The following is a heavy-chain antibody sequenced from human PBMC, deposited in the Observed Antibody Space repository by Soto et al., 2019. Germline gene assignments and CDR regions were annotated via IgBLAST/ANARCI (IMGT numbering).Heavy chain of an antibody. CDR2: IYYSGST. D-gene: IGHD3-22*01. CDR1: GGSVSSGSYY. CDR3: ARGYADSSGYHLLDY. V-gene: IGHV4-61*01. Sequence: SETLSLTCTVSGGSVSSGSYYWSWIRQPPGKGLEWIGYIYYSGSTNYNPSLKSRVTISVDRSKHQLSLKLSSVTAADTAVYYCARGYADSSGYHLLDYWGQGTLVTVSS. J-gene: IGHJ4*02.